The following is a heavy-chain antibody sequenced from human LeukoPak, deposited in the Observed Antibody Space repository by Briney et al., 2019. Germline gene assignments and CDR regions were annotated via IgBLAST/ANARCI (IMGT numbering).Heavy chain of an antibody. CDR2: IYYSGST. J-gene: IGHJ5*02. CDR3: ARLPYYYGSGSYYPTAVWFDP. D-gene: IGHD3-10*01. CDR1: GGSIGSSSYY. Sequence: SSETLSLTCTVSGGSIGSSSYYWGWIRQPPGKGLEWIGSIYYSGSTYYNPSLKSRVTISVDTSKNQFSLKLSSVTAADTAVYYCARLPYYYGSGSYYPTAVWFDPWGQGTLVTVSS. V-gene: IGHV4-39*07.